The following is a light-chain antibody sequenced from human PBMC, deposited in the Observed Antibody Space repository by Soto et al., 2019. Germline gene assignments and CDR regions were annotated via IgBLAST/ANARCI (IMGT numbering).Light chain of an antibody. CDR1: SSDIGTYNL. J-gene: IGLJ1*01. CDR3: CSDVGSGTDNKV. Sequence: QSVLTQPASVSGSRGQSITISCTGTSSDIGTYNLVSWYQHYPGKAPKLMIYEGIKRPSGVSNRFSGSKSGNTAFLTISGIQPEDEADYYCCSDVGSGTDNKVF. CDR2: EGI. V-gene: IGLV2-23*01.